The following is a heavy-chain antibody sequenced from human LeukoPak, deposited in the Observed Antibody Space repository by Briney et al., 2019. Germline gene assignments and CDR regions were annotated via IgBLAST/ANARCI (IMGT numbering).Heavy chain of an antibody. Sequence: GGSLRLSCAASGNYWMHWVRQAPGKGLEWVAVISYDGSNKYYADSMKGRFTISRDNSKNTLYLQMNSLRAEDTAVYYCAKDYYYDSSPDYWGQGTLVTVSS. CDR3: AKDYYYDSSPDY. CDR2: ISYDGSNK. J-gene: IGHJ4*02. D-gene: IGHD3-22*01. V-gene: IGHV3-30*18. CDR1: GNYW.